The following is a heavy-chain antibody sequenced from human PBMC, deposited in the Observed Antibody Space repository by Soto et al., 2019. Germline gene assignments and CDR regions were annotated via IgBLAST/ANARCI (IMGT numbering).Heavy chain of an antibody. CDR3: ASWEDTAMVWYYYGMDV. J-gene: IGHJ6*02. CDR2: IFYSGST. Sequence: PSETLSLTCTVSSGSISSTIYSWDWIRQPPGKGLEWIGSIFYSGSTYYNPSLKSRVTISVDTSKNQFSLKLSSVTAADTAVYYCASWEDTAMVWYYYGMDVWGQGTTVTVSS. V-gene: IGHV4-39*01. CDR1: SGSISSTIYS. D-gene: IGHD5-18*01.